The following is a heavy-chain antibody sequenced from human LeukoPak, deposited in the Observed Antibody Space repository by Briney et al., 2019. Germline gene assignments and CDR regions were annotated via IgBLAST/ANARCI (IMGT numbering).Heavy chain of an antibody. CDR3: ARGYRPYNSACLFAS. V-gene: IGHV3-30*04. J-gene: IGHJ4*02. CDR2: ISYDGSYT. Sequence: GRSLRLSCAASGFTFSTYTMHWVRQAPGKGLEWVAVISYDGSYTYYAESVRGRFTFSRDNSKNTLYLQMNSLKPEDTAVYYCARGYRPYNSACLFASWGQGTLVTVSS. CDR1: GFTFSTYT. D-gene: IGHD6-25*01.